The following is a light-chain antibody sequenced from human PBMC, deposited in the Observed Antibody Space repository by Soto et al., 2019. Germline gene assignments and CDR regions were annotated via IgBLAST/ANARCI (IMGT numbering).Light chain of an antibody. CDR1: SSDVGGYEF. J-gene: IGLJ1*01. CDR2: KVS. Sequence: QSVLTQPASVSGSPGQSIAISCTGTSSDVGGYEFVSWYQQHPGKAPKLLISKVSNRPSGVSNRFSGSKSGNTASLTISGLQAEDEADDYCSSYTSSSATYVFGTGTKVTVL. V-gene: IGLV2-14*01. CDR3: SSYTSSSATYV.